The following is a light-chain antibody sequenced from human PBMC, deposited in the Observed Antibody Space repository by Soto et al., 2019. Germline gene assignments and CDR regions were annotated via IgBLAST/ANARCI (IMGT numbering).Light chain of an antibody. CDR1: QTISSW. Sequence: IQMTQSPSALSASVGDSGTSTCRASQTISSWLAWYQQKPGKAPKLLIYKASTLKSGVPPRFSGSGSGTEFTLTISSLQSEDFAVYYCQQYNNWPPITFGQGTRLEIK. CDR3: QQYNNWPPIT. CDR2: KAS. J-gene: IGKJ5*01. V-gene: IGKV1-5*03.